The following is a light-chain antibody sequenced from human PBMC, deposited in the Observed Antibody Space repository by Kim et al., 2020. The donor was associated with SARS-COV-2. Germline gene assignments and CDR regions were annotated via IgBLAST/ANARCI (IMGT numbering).Light chain of an antibody. CDR2: GAS. Sequence: EIVMTQSPGTLSVFPGERVTLSCRASQNYGSNIAWYQQKSGQTPRLLISGASTRATGIPVRCSGSGSGTEFTLTITSVQSEDSAVYYCQQYNDCPPLTFGGGTKV. J-gene: IGKJ4*01. CDR3: QQYNDCPPLT. CDR1: QNYGSN. V-gene: IGKV3-15*01.